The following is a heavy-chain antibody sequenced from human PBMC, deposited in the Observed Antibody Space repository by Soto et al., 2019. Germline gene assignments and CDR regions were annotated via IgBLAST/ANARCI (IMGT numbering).Heavy chain of an antibody. J-gene: IGHJ4*02. Sequence: GGSLRLSCAASGFTFSSYAMSWVHQAPGKGLEWVSAISGSGGSTYYADSVKGRFTISRDNSKNTLYLQMNSLRAEDTAVYYCAKDHGQLWFFYWGQGTLVTVSS. V-gene: IGHV3-23*01. CDR3: AKDHGQLWFFY. D-gene: IGHD5-18*01. CDR2: ISGSGGST. CDR1: GFTFSSYA.